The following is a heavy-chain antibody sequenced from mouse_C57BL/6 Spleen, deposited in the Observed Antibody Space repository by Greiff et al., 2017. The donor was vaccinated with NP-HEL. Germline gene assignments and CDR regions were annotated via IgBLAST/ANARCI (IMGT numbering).Heavy chain of an antibody. CDR1: GYTFTDYY. CDR3: ARGRDAWFAY. V-gene: IGHV1-75*01. Sequence: QVQLQQSGPELVKPGASVKISCKASGYTFTDYYINWVKQRPGQGLEWIGWIFPGSGSTYYNEKFKGKATLTVDKSSSTSYMLLRSLTSEDSAVYFCARGRDAWFAYWGQGTLVTVSA. CDR2: IFPGSGST. D-gene: IGHD3-3*01. J-gene: IGHJ3*01.